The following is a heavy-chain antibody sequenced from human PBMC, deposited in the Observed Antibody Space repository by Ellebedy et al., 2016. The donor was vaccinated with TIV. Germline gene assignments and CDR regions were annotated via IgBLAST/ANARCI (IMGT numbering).Heavy chain of an antibody. J-gene: IGHJ5*02. D-gene: IGHD4-17*01. V-gene: IGHV3-7*01. CDR2: IRQEGDEI. CDR1: GFNFRSYW. Sequence: GGSLRHSCAASGFNFRSYWMTWVRKAPGKGLEWVAKIRQEGDEIYYVESVKGRFTISRDNAKNSLFLQMNSLRVEDTAVYYCARRASYGDYAVQVNPWFDPWGQGTLVTVSS. CDR3: ARRASYGDYAVQVNPWFDP.